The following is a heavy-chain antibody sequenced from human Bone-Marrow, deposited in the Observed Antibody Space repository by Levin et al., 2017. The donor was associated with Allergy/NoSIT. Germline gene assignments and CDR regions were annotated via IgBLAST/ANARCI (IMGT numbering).Heavy chain of an antibody. D-gene: IGHD2-21*01. CDR1: GFTFNNYG. CDR2: ISGSGNNI. Sequence: GGSLRLSCAASGFTFNNYGLSWVXQXXGKGLEWVSAISGSGNNIYYADSVRGRFTISRDNSKNTLDLQLNSLTAEDTAVYYCAKWASYCGGDCYWFAPFDCWGQGALVTVSS. J-gene: IGHJ4*02. CDR3: AKWASYCGGDCYWFAPFDC. V-gene: IGHV3-23*01.